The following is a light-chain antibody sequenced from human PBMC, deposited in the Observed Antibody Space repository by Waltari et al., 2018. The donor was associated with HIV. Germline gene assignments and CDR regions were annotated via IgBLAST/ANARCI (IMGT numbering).Light chain of an antibody. CDR2: GVS. Sequence: QSALTQPASVSGSPGQSITISCNGTTTDIGGYNYVSWYQRHPDKAPRLIIFGVSNRPSGISRRVSGSKSGSTASLAISGRQAEDEADYYCCSYTKRTTHYVLFGGGTKLTVL. CDR3: CSYTKRTTHYVL. V-gene: IGLV2-14*03. CDR1: TTDIGGYNY. J-gene: IGLJ2*01.